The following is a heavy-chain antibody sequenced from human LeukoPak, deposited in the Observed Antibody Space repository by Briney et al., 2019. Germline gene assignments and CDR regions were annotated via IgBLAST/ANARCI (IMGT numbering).Heavy chain of an antibody. Sequence: PGGSLRLSCAASGFTFDDYAMHWVRPAPGKGLEWVSGISWNSGSIGYADSVKGRFTISRDNAKSSLYLQMNSLRAEDTALYYCAKDKSSGWYDGGVLFDYWGQGTLVTVSS. D-gene: IGHD6-19*01. J-gene: IGHJ4*02. CDR2: ISWNSGSI. CDR3: AKDKSSGWYDGGVLFDY. CDR1: GFTFDDYA. V-gene: IGHV3-9*01.